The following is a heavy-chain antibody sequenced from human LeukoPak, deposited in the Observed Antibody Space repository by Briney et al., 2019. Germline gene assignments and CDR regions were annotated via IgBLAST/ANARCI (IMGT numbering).Heavy chain of an antibody. CDR1: GYTFTSYD. CDR2: MNPNSGNT. V-gene: IGHV1-8*01. CDR3: ARAGGLLWFGELSGGSDY. D-gene: IGHD3-10*01. Sequence: ASVKVSCKASGYTFTSYDINWVRQATGQGLEWMGWMNPNSGNTGYAQKFQGRVTMTRNTSISTAYMELSSLRSEDTAVYYCARAGGLLWFGELSGGSDYWGQGTLVTVSS. J-gene: IGHJ4*02.